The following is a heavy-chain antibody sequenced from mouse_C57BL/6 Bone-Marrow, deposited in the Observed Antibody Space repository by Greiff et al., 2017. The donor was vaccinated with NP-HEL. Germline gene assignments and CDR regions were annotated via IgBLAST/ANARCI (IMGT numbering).Heavy chain of an antibody. CDR1: GFNITDYY. V-gene: IGHV14-2*01. J-gene: IGHJ4*01. Sequence: VQLKESGAELVKPGASVKLSCTASGFNITDYYMHWVKQRTEQGLEWIGRIDPEDGETKYAPKFQGKATITADTSSNTAYLQLSSLTSEDTAVYYCARGNSNHYYAMDYWGQGTSVTVSS. CDR3: ARGNSNHYYAMDY. D-gene: IGHD2-5*01. CDR2: IDPEDGET.